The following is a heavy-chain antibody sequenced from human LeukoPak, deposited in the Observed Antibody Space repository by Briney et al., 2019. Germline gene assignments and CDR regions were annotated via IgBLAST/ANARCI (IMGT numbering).Heavy chain of an antibody. CDR3: ARAPIVVVTAAPPDY. CDR1: GFTFSSYS. Sequence: GRSLRLSCAASGFTFSSYSMNWVRQAPGKGLEWVSSISSSSSYIYYADSVKGRFTISRDNAKNSLYLQMNSLRAEDTAVYYCARAPIVVVTAAPPDYWGQGTLVTVSS. D-gene: IGHD2-21*02. V-gene: IGHV3-21*01. J-gene: IGHJ4*02. CDR2: ISSSSSYI.